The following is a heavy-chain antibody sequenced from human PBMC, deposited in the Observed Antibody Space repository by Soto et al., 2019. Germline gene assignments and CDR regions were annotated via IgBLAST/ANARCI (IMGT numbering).Heavy chain of an antibody. CDR3: AASIFYYGMDV. J-gene: IGHJ6*02. CDR2: IYPGDSDT. CDR1: GYTFTNYW. Sequence: GESLKISCKGSGYTFTNYWIGWVRQMPGKGLEWMGIIYPGDSDTKYNPSFQGQVTISADKSITTAYLRWTSLKASDTAIYYCAASIFYYGMDVWGQGTTVTVSS. V-gene: IGHV5-51*01.